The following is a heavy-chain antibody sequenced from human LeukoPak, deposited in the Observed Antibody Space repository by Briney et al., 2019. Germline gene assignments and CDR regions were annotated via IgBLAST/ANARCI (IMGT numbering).Heavy chain of an antibody. CDR3: ARGHSGTHWGLGSHFDS. CDR1: GYTLTNFY. V-gene: IGHV1-2*02. D-gene: IGHD7-27*01. J-gene: IGHJ4*01. CDR2: INPNNGGT. Sequence: ASVKVSCKASGYTLTNFYIHWVRRAPGQGFEWMGWINPNNGGTNYAQNFQGRVTVTQDTSIGVVYMDLTRLTSDDTAVYYCARGHSGTHWGLGSHFDSWGHGTLVTVSS.